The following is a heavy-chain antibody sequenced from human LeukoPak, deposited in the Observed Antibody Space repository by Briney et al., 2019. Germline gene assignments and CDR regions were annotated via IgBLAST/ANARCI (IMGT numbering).Heavy chain of an antibody. Sequence: PGRSLRLSCAASGFTFSSYGMHWVRQASGKGLEWVAVISYDGSNKYYADSVKGRFTISRDNSKNTLYLQMNSLRAEDTAVYYCARPDCSGGSCYWVWLDYWGQGTLVTVSS. CDR3: ARPDCSGGSCYWVWLDY. D-gene: IGHD2-15*01. CDR2: ISYDGSNK. CDR1: GFTFSSYG. J-gene: IGHJ4*02. V-gene: IGHV3-30*03.